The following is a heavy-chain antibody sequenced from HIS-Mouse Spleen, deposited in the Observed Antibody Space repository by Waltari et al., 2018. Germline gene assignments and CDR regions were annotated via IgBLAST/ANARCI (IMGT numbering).Heavy chain of an antibody. Sequence: EVQLVESGGGLVQPGGSLRLSCAASGFTFSSYRMTWVRQAPGKGLEWVSYISSSSSTIYYAVSVKGRFTISRDNAKNSLYLQMNSLRAEDTAVYYCARDLGNWFDPWGQGTLVTVSS. J-gene: IGHJ5*02. V-gene: IGHV3-48*01. CDR3: ARDLGNWFDP. CDR1: GFTFSSYR. CDR2: ISSSSSTI.